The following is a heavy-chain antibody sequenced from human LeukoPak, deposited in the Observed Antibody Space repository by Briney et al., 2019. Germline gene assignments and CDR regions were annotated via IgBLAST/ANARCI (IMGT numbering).Heavy chain of an antibody. V-gene: IGHV3-23*01. D-gene: IGHD5-12*01. CDR2: INDRGDHT. J-gene: IGHJ4*02. Sequence: QPGGSLRLSCAASGFTFSSYAMTWVRRAPGKGLEWVSAINDRGDHTYYADSVKGRFTISRDNSKSTLYLQMNSLRAEDTAVYYCAKAKVATIPSTFDYWGQGTLVTVSS. CDR3: AKAKVATIPSTFDY. CDR1: GFTFSSYA.